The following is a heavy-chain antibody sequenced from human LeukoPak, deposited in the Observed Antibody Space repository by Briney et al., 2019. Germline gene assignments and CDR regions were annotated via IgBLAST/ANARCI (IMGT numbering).Heavy chain of an antibody. Sequence: SETLSLTCTVSGGSISSSSYYWGWIRQPPGKGLEWIGSIYYSGSTYYNPSLKSRVTISVDTSKNQFSLKLSSVTAADTAVYYCARAGGPHPYYYYYMDVWGKGTTVTVSS. CDR3: ARAGGPHPYYYYYMDV. CDR2: IYYSGST. J-gene: IGHJ6*03. D-gene: IGHD3-16*01. CDR1: GGSISSSSYY. V-gene: IGHV4-39*07.